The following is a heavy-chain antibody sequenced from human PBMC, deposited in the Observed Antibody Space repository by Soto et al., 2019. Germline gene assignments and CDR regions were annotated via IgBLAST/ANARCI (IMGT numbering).Heavy chain of an antibody. V-gene: IGHV4-4*02. J-gene: IGHJ3*02. D-gene: IGHD2-15*01. CDR2: IYHTGGT. Sequence: QVQLQESGPGLVKPSGTLSLTCAVSGGSISSDNWWSWVRQPPGKGLEWMGEIYHTGGTFYNPSLRSRVTVSLDKSNNQCSLRLTAVTAAYTAVYYWAKNNCYGGRCYTAFHIGGQWTTVTVSP. CDR3: AKNNCYGGRCYTAFHI. CDR1: GGSISSDNW.